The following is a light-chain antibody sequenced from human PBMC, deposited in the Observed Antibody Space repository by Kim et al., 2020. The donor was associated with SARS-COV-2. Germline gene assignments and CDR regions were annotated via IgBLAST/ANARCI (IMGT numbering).Light chain of an antibody. CDR2: EVS. CDR3: CSYAGSSTWV. J-gene: IGLJ3*02. Sequence: GQSIPISCTGTSSDVGSYNLVSWYQQHPGKAPKLMIYEVSTRPSGVSNRFSGSKSDNTASLTISGLQAEDEADYYCCSYAGSSTWVFGGGTQLTVL. V-gene: IGLV2-23*02. CDR1: SSDVGSYNL.